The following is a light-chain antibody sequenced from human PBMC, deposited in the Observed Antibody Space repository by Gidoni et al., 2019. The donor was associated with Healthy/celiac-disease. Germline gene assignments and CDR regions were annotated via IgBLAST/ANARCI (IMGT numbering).Light chain of an antibody. CDR2: DAS. J-gene: IGKJ4*01. V-gene: IGKV1-33*01. CDR1: QDISNY. CDR3: QQYGNLRPLT. Sequence: DFQMTQPPPSLSASVGDRVTITCQPSQDISNYLTWYQQKPGKAPKLLIYDASNLEAAGPSGFSRSGSGTNFTFTISSLQPEDIATYYCQQYGNLRPLTFXGXTKVEIK.